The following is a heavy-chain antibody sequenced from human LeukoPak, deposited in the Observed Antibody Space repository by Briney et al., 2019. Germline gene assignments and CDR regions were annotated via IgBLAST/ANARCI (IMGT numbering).Heavy chain of an antibody. CDR2: INWNGDRT. V-gene: IGHV3-20*04. CDR3: ARRDYYGSGSPDF. D-gene: IGHD3-10*01. CDR1: GFTFHDYD. J-gene: IGHJ4*02. Sequence: PGGSLRLSCAASGFTFHDYDMSWVRQSPGKGLEWVSGINWNGDRTGYADSVKGRFTISRDNAKKSLYLQMNSLRVEDTALYYCARRDYYGSGSPDFWGQGTLVTVSS.